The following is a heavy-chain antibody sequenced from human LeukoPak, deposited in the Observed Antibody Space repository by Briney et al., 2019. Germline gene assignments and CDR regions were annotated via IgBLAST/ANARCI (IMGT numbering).Heavy chain of an antibody. D-gene: IGHD4-17*01. CDR2: ISTGGRTM. V-gene: IGHV3-48*03. CDR1: GFTISGVE. CDR3: ARLYGTYPGWFDP. Sequence: GGSLRLSCAASGFTISGVEMNWVRLAPGKGLEWVSYISTGGRTMYYADSVKGRFTISRDNSKNTLYLQMNSLRAEDTAVYYCARLYGTYPGWFDPWGQGTLVTVSS. J-gene: IGHJ5*02.